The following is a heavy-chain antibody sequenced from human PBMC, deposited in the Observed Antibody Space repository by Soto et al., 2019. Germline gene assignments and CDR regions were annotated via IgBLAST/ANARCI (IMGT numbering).Heavy chain of an antibody. CDR2: IWYDGSNK. CDR3: ARDYYGSGSYYNVIGDY. J-gene: IGHJ4*02. D-gene: IGHD3-10*01. V-gene: IGHV3-33*01. Sequence: QVQLVESGGGVVQPGRSLRLSCAASGFTFSSYGMHWVRQAPGKGLVWVAVIWYDGSNKYYADSVKGRFTISRDNSKNTLYLQMNSLRAEDTAVYYCARDYYGSGSYYNVIGDYWGQGTLVTVSS. CDR1: GFTFSSYG.